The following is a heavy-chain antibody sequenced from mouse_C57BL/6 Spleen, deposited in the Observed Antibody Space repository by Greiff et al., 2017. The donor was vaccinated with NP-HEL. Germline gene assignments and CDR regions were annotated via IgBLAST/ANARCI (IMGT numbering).Heavy chain of an antibody. CDR3: ARDEADGKFYGNYAWYFDV. CDR2: FYPGSGSI. J-gene: IGHJ1*03. D-gene: IGHD2-1*01. Sequence: VQLQQSGAELVKPGASVKLSCKASGYTFTEYTIHWVQQRSGQGLEWIGWFYPGSGSIKYNEKFKAKAKLTADKSSSKVSLELRRLTSKDSAVYFCARDEADGKFYGNYAWYFDVWGTGTTVTVSS. CDR1: GYTFTEYT. V-gene: IGHV1-62-2*01.